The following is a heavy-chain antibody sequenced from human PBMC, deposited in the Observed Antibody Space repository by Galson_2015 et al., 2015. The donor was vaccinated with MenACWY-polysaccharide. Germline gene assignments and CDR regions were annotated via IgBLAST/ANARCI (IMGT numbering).Heavy chain of an antibody. CDR1: GFTFSSYT. CDR2: ISSGSSTI. V-gene: IGHV3-48*01. Sequence: SLRLSCAASGFTFSSYTMNWVRQAPGKGLEWLSYISSGSSTIYYADSVKGRFTISRDNAKNSLYLQINSLRAEDTAVYYCARGHLDYWGQGTLVTVSS. J-gene: IGHJ4*02. CDR3: ARGHLDY.